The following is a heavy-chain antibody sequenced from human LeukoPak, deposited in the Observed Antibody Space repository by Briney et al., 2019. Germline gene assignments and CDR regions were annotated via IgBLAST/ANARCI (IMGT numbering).Heavy chain of an antibody. Sequence: SETLSLTCTVSGGSISSYYWSWLRQPAGKGLEWLGRIYTSGSTNYNPSLKSRVTMSVDTSKNQFSLKLSSVTAADTAVYYCARGSVISVAVYYFDYWGQGTLVTVSS. CDR1: GGSISSYY. J-gene: IGHJ4*02. V-gene: IGHV4-4*07. CDR3: ARGSVISVAVYYFDY. CDR2: IYTSGST. D-gene: IGHD2-21*01.